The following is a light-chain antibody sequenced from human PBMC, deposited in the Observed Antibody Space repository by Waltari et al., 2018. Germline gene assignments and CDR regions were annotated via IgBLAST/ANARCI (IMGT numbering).Light chain of an antibody. CDR2: STN. CDR3: VLYMGGGIL. CDR1: PGPVPTTTY. Sequence: QPVVTQEPSFSVSPGGPVTPTCGLRPGPVPTTTYPSRYQQTPGQAPRPLIYSTNTRSSGVPDRISGSILGNKAALTITGAQADDESDYYCVLYMGGGILFGGGTKLTVL. V-gene: IGLV8-61*01. J-gene: IGLJ3*02.